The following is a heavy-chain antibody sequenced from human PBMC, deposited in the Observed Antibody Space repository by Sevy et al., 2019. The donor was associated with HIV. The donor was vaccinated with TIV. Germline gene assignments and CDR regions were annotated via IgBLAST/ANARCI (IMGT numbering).Heavy chain of an antibody. CDR3: AKDYYHDSSGYSYYFDH. J-gene: IGHJ4*02. D-gene: IGHD3-22*01. Sequence: GGSLRLSCAASGFIFSNYAMNWVRQAPGKGLEWVSSISRSGVRTYYVDSVKGRFAISRDNSNNTLYLQVDNLRGEDTAVYYCAKDYYHDSSGYSYYFDHWGQGTLVTVSS. V-gene: IGHV3-23*01. CDR1: GFIFSNYA. CDR2: ISRSGVRT.